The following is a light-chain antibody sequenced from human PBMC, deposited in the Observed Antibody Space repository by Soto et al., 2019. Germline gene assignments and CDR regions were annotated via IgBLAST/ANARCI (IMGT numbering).Light chain of an antibody. CDR3: SSYTSSSTLYYV. Sequence: QSPLPEPPSVSVAPGQRFTISCTGSSSNIGAANDVHWYQQLPGRAPTLLIYGNHNRPSGVSNRFSGSKSGNTDSLTISGLQAEDEADYYSSSYTSSSTLYYVFGTGTKVTVL. CDR2: GNH. J-gene: IGLJ1*01. V-gene: IGLV1-40*01. CDR1: SSNIGAAND.